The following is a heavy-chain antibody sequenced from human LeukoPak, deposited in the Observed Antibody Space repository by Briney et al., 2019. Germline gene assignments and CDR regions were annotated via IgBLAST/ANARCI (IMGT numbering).Heavy chain of an antibody. J-gene: IGHJ4*02. CDR1: GFTFSSYA. V-gene: IGHV3-30-3*01. CDR3: AREPQHRSADY. Sequence: GSLRLSCAASGFTFSSYAMHWVRQAPGKGLEWVAVISYDGSNKYYADSVKGRFTISRDNSKNTLYLQMNSLRAEDTAVYYCAREPQHRSADYWGQGTLVTVSS. CDR2: ISYDGSNK.